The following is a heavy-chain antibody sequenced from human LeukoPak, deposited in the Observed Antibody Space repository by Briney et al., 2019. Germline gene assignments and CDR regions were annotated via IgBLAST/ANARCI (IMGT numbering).Heavy chain of an antibody. Sequence: GESLKISCKGYGYSFTSYCIVWGRQMPGKGLEWMGIIYPGDSDTRYSPSFQGQVTISADKSISTAYLQWSSLKASDTAMYYCASTHNYSSSWYSNLGQGTLVTVSS. CDR1: GYSFTSYC. CDR2: IYPGDSDT. V-gene: IGHV5-51*01. D-gene: IGHD6-13*01. J-gene: IGHJ4*02. CDR3: ASTHNYSSSWYSN.